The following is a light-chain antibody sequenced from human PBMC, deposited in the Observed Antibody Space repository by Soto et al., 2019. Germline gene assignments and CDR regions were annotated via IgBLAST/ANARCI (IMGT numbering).Light chain of an antibody. Sequence: AIRMTQSPSSFSASTGDRVTITCRASQGISSYLAWYQQKPGKAPKLLIYAASTLQSGVPSRFSGSGSGTDFTLTISCLQSEDFATYYCQQYYSYPTFGPGTRLEIK. V-gene: IGKV1-8*01. CDR3: QQYYSYPT. J-gene: IGKJ5*01. CDR2: AAS. CDR1: QGISSY.